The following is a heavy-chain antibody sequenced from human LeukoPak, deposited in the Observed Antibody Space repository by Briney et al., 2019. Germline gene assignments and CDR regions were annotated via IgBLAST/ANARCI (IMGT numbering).Heavy chain of an antibody. Sequence: ASVKVSCKASGYTFSSYALSWVRQAPGQGLEWMGWISTYNGHTNYAQKLQGRVTMTTDTSTRTAYMELRSLRSDDTAVYYCAREGTKLAWFGELRITRYYFYYMDVWGKGTTVTIS. V-gene: IGHV1-18*01. CDR2: ISTYNGHT. CDR3: AREGTKLAWFGELRITRYYFYYMDV. CDR1: GYTFSSYA. J-gene: IGHJ6*03. D-gene: IGHD3-10*01.